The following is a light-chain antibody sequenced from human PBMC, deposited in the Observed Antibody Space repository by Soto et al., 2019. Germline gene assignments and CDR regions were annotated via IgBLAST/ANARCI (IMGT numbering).Light chain of an antibody. CDR2: EAS. Sequence: DLQITQSPSTLSASVGDRVTITCRASQTMANWLAWYQQKPGKAPKLLIYEASSLESGVPSRLSGSGSGTEFTLTISSLQPDDFATYYCQQYNTYWTFGQGTKVDIK. CDR1: QTMANW. CDR3: QQYNTYWT. V-gene: IGKV1-5*03. J-gene: IGKJ1*01.